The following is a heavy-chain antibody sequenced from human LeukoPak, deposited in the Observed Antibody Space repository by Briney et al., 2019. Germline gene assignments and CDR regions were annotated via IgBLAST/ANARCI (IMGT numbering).Heavy chain of an antibody. CDR1: GYTFTGYY. CDR3: ARGARGITMVRGAIPYYFDY. D-gene: IGHD3-10*01. Sequence: GASVKVSCKASGYTFTGYYMHWVRQAPGQGLEWMGRINPNSGGTNYAQKFQGRVTMTRDTSISTAYMELSRLRSDDTAVYYCARGARGITMVRGAIPYYFDYWGQGTLVTVSS. J-gene: IGHJ4*02. V-gene: IGHV1-2*06. CDR2: INPNSGGT.